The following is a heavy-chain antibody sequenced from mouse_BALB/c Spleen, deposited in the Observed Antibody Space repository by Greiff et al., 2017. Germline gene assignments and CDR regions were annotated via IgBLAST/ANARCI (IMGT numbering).Heavy chain of an antibody. J-gene: IGHJ2*01. CDR3: ARDGGGTYYFDD. CDR1: GFTFTDYY. CDR2: IRNKANGYTT. Sequence: EVQPVESGGGLVQPGGSLRLSCATSGFTFTDYYMSWVRQPPGKALEWLGFIRNKANGYTTEYSASVKGRFTISRDNSQSILYLQMNTLRAEDSATDYCARDGGGTYYFDDWGQGTTLTVSS. D-gene: IGHD4-1*01. V-gene: IGHV7-3*02.